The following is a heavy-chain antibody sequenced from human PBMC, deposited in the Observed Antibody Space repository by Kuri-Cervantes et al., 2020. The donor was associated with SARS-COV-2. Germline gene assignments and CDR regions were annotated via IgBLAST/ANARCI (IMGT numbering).Heavy chain of an antibody. J-gene: IGHJ1*01. CDR2: IRYDGSNK. CDR1: GFTFSSYA. Sequence: GESLKISCAASGFTFSSYAMSWVRQAPGKGLEWVAFIRYDGSNKYYADSVKGRFTISRDNSKNTLYLQMNSLRAEDTAVYYCANNGPKGYCSSTSCYIGGFQHWGQGTLVTVSS. D-gene: IGHD2-2*02. V-gene: IGHV3-30*02. CDR3: ANNGPKGYCSSTSCYIGGFQH.